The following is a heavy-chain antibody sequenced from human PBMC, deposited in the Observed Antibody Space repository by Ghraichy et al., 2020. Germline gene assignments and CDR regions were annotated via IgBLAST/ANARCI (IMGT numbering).Heavy chain of an antibody. CDR2: IRVDGSAI. J-gene: IGHJ4*02. Sequence: GGSLRLSCAASGFSLSGFSWNWVRQAPGKGLEWIAYIRVDGSAISYADSVRGRCTISGDIVKNSLYLQITNLRDEDTAVYYCARDYSWALDYWGQGALVTVS. D-gene: IGHD5-18*01. CDR3: ARDYSWALDY. CDR1: GFSLSGFS. V-gene: IGHV3-48*02.